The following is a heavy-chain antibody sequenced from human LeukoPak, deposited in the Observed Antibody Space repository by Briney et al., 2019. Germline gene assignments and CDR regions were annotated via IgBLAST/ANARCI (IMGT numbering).Heavy chain of an antibody. D-gene: IGHD3-10*01. V-gene: IGHV1-18*01. Sequence: ASAKVSCKASGYTFTNFGISWVRQAPGQGLEWMGWISVYNGDTHFAQKLQGRVTMTTDTSTTTVYMELRNLRSDDTAVYYCARGADYYGSGSFDYWGQGTLVIVSS. CDR3: ARGADYYGSGSFDY. CDR2: ISVYNGDT. CDR1: GYTFTNFG. J-gene: IGHJ4*02.